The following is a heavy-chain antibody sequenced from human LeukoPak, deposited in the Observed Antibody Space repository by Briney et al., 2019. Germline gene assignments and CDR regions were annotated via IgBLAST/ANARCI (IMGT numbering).Heavy chain of an antibody. CDR2: LTGDGTGT. Sequence: GGSLRLSCVASGLTLSNSAMTWVRQAPGKGLEWVSILTGDGTGTFYADSVKGRFSISRDISTNTLYLQMNSLGVDDMALYYCATVGGFCPSSNCYAYFDYWGQGSLVTVSS. CDR3: ATVGGFCPSSNCYAYFDY. J-gene: IGHJ4*02. D-gene: IGHD2-2*01. V-gene: IGHV3-23*01. CDR1: GLTLSNSA.